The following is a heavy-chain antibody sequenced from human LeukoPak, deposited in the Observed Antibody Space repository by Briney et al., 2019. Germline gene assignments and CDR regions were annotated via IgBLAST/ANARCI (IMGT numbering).Heavy chain of an antibody. D-gene: IGHD3-10*01. CDR3: ARDGAPYGPDAFDI. CDR1: GGSFSGYY. V-gene: IGHV4-34*01. Sequence: MASETLSLTCAVYGGSFSGYYWSWIRQPPGKGLEWIGEINHSGSTNYNPSLKSRVTISVDTSKNQFSLKLSSVTAADTAVYYCARDGAPYGPDAFDIWGQGTMVTVSS. J-gene: IGHJ3*02. CDR2: INHSGST.